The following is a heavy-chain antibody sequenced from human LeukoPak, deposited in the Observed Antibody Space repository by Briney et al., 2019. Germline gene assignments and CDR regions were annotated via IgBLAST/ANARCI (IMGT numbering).Heavy chain of an antibody. CDR2: MSADSATT. V-gene: IGHV3-23*01. CDR1: GFNFGSYS. Sequence: PGGSLRLSCAASGFNFGSYSMTWVRQAPGKGLEWVSVMSADSATTFYADSVKGRFTISRDNAKNTVFLQMSSLRAEDTALYYCARKSASGNYPPDYWGQGTLVTVSS. D-gene: IGHD3-10*01. J-gene: IGHJ4*02. CDR3: ARKSASGNYPPDY.